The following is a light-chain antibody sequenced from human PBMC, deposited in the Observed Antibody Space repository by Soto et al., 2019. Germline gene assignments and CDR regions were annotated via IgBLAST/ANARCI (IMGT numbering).Light chain of an antibody. V-gene: IGKV1-39*01. Sequence: DIQMTQSPSSLSASVGDRVTITCRASQSISSYLNWYQQKPGKAPKLLIYAASSLQSGVPSRFRGSGSGTDLPLTISSLQPEDFAPYYCQQSYSTPLTFVGGTKVEI. CDR3: QQSYSTPLT. CDR2: AAS. CDR1: QSISSY. J-gene: IGKJ4*01.